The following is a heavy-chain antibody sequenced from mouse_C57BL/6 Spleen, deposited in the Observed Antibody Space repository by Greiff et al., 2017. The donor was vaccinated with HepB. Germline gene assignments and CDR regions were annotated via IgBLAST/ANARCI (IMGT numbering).Heavy chain of an antibody. CDR1: GYTFTSYW. J-gene: IGHJ1*03. Sequence: QVQLQQPGAELVRPGSSVKLSCKASGYTFTSYWMHWVKQRPIQGLEWIGNIDPSDSETHYNQKFKDKATLTVDKSSSTDYMQLSSLTSEDSAVYYCARGGGYYHSYFDVWGTGTTVTVSS. CDR2: IDPSDSET. CDR3: ARGGGYYHSYFDV. D-gene: IGHD1-1*01. V-gene: IGHV1-52*01.